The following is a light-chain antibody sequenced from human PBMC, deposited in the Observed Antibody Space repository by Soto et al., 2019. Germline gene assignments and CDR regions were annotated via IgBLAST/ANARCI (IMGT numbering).Light chain of an antibody. V-gene: IGLV2-14*01. CDR1: SSDVGGYNY. Sequence: QSALTQPASVSGSPGQSITISCTGTSSDVGGYNYVSWYQQHPPKAPKLMIYEVINRPSGVSNRFSGSKSGNTASLTISGLQAEDEADYYCSSYTSSDTLVFGRGTKLTVL. CDR3: SSYTSSDTLV. J-gene: IGLJ3*02. CDR2: EVI.